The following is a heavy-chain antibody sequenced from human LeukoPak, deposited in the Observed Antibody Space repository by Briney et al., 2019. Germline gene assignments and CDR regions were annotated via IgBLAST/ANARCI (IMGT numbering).Heavy chain of an antibody. CDR2: ISSSGSTI. D-gene: IGHD3-22*01. CDR3: ARVVGDSGYDDY. J-gene: IGHJ4*02. Sequence: PGGSLRLSCAASGFTFSSYEMNWVRQAPGKGLEWVSYISSSGSTIYYADSVKGRFTISRDNAKNSLYLQMNSLRAEDTAVYYCARVVGDSGYDDYWGQGTLVTVSS. V-gene: IGHV3-48*03. CDR1: GFTFSSYE.